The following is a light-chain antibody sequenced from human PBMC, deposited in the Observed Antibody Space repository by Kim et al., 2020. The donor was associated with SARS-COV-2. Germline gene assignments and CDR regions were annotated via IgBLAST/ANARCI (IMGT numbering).Light chain of an antibody. J-gene: IGKJ1*01. V-gene: IGKV6D-21*02. CDR2: YAS. CDR3: HQSNTLPRT. CDR1: QSIGDS. Sequence: VTTKEKVTITCRASQSIGDSIHWYQQKPDQSPKLLIKYASQSVSGVPSRFSRSGSGTDFTLTIDGLEAEDAAAYYCHQSNTLPRTFGQGTKVDIK.